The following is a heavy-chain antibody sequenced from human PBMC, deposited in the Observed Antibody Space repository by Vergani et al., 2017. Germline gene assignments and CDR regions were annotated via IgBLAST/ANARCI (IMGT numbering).Heavy chain of an antibody. CDR1: GFTFSIYA. Sequence: QLLQSGRGLVQPGGSLRLSCAASGFTFSIYAVNWVRQAPGKGLEWVSAIRGSDNTYYADSVKGRFTISSDTSKNTVYLQMNRLRPEDTAVYYCAKEKVVGATGPFDYWGQGSLVIVSS. V-gene: IGHV3-23*01. J-gene: IGHJ4*02. D-gene: IGHD1-26*01. CDR2: IRGSDNT. CDR3: AKEKVVGATGPFDY.